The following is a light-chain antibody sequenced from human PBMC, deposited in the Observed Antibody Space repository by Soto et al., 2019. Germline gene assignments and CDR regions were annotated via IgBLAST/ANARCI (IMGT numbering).Light chain of an antibody. J-gene: IGKJ1*01. Sequence: EIVLTQSPGTLSLSPGERATLSCRASQTVRNNYLAWYQQKPGQAPRLLIYGASSRATGIPDRFSGSGSGTVFTLTINILEPDDFAVYYCHQYGNSPQTVGQGTKVDI. CDR1: QTVRNNY. CDR3: HQYGNSPQT. V-gene: IGKV3-20*01. CDR2: GAS.